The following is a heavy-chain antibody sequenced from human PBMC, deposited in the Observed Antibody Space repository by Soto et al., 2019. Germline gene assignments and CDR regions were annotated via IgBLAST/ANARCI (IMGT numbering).Heavy chain of an antibody. D-gene: IGHD3-16*02. CDR2: ISGSGGST. J-gene: IGHJ5*02. CDR3: AKDTDMITFGGVIVALFDP. CDR1: GFTVSSNH. V-gene: IGHV3-23*01. Sequence: GGSLRLSCAASGFTVSSNHMSWVRQAPGKGLEWVSAISGSGGSTYYADSVKGRFTISRDNSKNTLYLQMNSLRAEDTAVYYCAKDTDMITFGGVIVALFDPWGQGTLVTVSS.